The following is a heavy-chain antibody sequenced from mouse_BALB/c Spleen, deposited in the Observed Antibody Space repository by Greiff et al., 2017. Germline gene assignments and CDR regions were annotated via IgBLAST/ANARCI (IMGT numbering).Heavy chain of an antibody. CDR1: GFTFSSYG. D-gene: IGHD1-2*01. J-gene: IGHJ2*01. V-gene: IGHV5-6-3*01. Sequence: DVMLLESGGGLVQPGGSLKLSCAASGFTFSSYGMSWVRQTPDKRLELVATINSNGGSTYYPDSVKGRFTISRDNAKNTLYLQMSSLKSEDTAMYYCARDTTAFDYWGQGTTLTVSS. CDR3: ARDTTAFDY. CDR2: INSNGGST.